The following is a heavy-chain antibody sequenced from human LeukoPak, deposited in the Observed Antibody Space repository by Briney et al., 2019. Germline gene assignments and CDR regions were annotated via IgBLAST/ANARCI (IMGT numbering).Heavy chain of an antibody. CDR2: IIPIFGST. J-gene: IGHJ6*03. Sequence: ASVKVSCNASGDIFNSYSVSWVRQAPGQGLEWMGGIIPIFGSTNYAQKFQSRVTITTDQSTRTAYMELNSLSSDDTAVYYCARVGRSRGSLPNSYYYMDVWGKGTTVTVSS. CDR3: ARVGRSRGSLPNSYYYMDV. CDR1: GDIFNSYS. V-gene: IGHV1-69*05. D-gene: IGHD1-26*01.